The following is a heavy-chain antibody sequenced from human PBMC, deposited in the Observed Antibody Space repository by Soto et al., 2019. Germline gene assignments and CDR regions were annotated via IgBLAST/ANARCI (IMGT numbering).Heavy chain of an antibody. V-gene: IGHV4-31*03. D-gene: IGHD1-1*01. J-gene: IGHJ4*02. CDR1: GASITGDGSY. CDR2: IYHSGTS. CDR3: ARRLNWNAFDF. Sequence: QVQLQESGPGQVKLSQTLSLTCTVSGASITGDGSYWNWIRQHPGKGLEWIGNIYHSGTSHYNPSLESRVTISVDTSKKQFSLKVSSVTAADTAMYYCARRLNWNAFDFWGQGILVTVSS.